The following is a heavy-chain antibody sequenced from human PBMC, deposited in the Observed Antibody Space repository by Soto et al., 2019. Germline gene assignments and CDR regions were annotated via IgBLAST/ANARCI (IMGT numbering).Heavy chain of an antibody. D-gene: IGHD6-6*01. Sequence: SETLSLTCTVSGDSISSGGYYWSWIRQHPGKGLEWIGYIYYSGSTYYNPSLKSRVTISVDTSKNQFSLKLSSVTAAGTAVYYCAREVYGSSFDYWGQGTLVTVSS. CDR1: GDSISSGGYY. J-gene: IGHJ4*02. V-gene: IGHV4-31*03. CDR3: AREVYGSSFDY. CDR2: IYYSGST.